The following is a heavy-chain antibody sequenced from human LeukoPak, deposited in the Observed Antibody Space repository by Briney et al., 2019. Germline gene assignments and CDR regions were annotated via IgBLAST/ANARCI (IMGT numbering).Heavy chain of an antibody. CDR1: GFTFDDYG. CDR2: INWNGGST. D-gene: IGHD6-19*01. Sequence: GGSLRLSCAASGFTFDDYGMSWVGQAPGKGLEWVSGINWNGGSTGYADSVKGRFTISRDNAKNSLYLQMNSLRAEDTALYYCARDPRHSSGWYFDYWGQGTLVTVSS. J-gene: IGHJ4*02. V-gene: IGHV3-20*04. CDR3: ARDPRHSSGWYFDY.